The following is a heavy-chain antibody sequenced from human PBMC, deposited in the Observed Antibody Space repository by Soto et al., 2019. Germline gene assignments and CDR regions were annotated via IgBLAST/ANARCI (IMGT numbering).Heavy chain of an antibody. CDR1: VYTLTELS. CDR2: CDPEDGET. D-gene: IGHD6-19*01. V-gene: IGHV1-24*01. Sequence: GASVKASCKLSVYTLTELSMHWVRQAPGKGLEWRGGCDPEDGETIYAQKFQGRVTMTEDTSTDTAYMELSSLRSEDTAVYYCATDRGQFDYWGQGTLVTVSS. J-gene: IGHJ4*02. CDR3: ATDRGQFDY.